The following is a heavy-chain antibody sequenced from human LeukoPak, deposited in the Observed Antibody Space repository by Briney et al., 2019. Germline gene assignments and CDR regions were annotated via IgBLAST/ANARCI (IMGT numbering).Heavy chain of an antibody. CDR2: ISSTGSTI. J-gene: IGHJ4*02. D-gene: IGHD2-15*01. CDR1: GFTFSTYG. Sequence: GGSLRLSCAASGFTFSTYGMNGVRQAPGKGLEGVSFISSTGSTIYYADSVKGRFTISRDNAKNSLYLQMNSLRAEDTAVYYCARDIVVVVATDYYFDYWGQGTLVTVSS. V-gene: IGHV3-48*01. CDR3: ARDIVVVVATDYYFDY.